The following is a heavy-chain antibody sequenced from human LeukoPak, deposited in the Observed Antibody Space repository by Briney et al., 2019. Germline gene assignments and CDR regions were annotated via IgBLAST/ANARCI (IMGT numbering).Heavy chain of an antibody. D-gene: IGHD3-10*01. J-gene: IGHJ4*02. CDR2: IYPGASDT. CDR1: GYSFTSYW. Sequence: GGSLKICWKGSGYSFTSYWSGWGRQRPGKGLERMGIIYPGASDTRYRPSFQGQVPTSADKSISTAYLQWSSLQASDTAMYYCARLTMVRGVTITGAYYWGQGTLVTVSS. V-gene: IGHV5-51*01. CDR3: ARLTMVRGVTITGAYY.